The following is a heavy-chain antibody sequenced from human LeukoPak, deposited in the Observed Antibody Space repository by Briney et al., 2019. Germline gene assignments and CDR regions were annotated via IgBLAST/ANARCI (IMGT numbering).Heavy chain of an antibody. D-gene: IGHD3-22*01. CDR1: GFTFSSYA. V-gene: IGHV3-23*01. Sequence: GGSLRLSCAASGFTFSSYAMTWVRQAPGKGLEWVSGISGSGGHTYYADSVKGRFTISRDNSKNTLDLQMNSLRAEDTAVYYCAKRLEDVHDNTGHYSNWFDPWGQGTLVTVSS. CDR2: ISGSGGHT. J-gene: IGHJ5*02. CDR3: AKRLEDVHDNTGHYSNWFDP.